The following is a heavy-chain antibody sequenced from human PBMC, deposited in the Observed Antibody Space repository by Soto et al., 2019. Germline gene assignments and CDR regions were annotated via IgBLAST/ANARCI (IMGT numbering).Heavy chain of an antibody. Sequence: QVQLVESGGGLVKPGGSLRLSCVASGFTFSDFDMNWVRQAPGKGLEWLSFISTGGDTIYYADSVKGRFSVSRDNAKNSLNFQMNRLRVEDTAVYYCAREAPYYDLWGGQSTVLDYWGQGTLVTVSS. CDR3: AREAPYYDLWGGQSTVLDY. V-gene: IGHV3-11*01. J-gene: IGHJ4*02. CDR1: GFTFSDFD. D-gene: IGHD3-3*01. CDR2: ISTGGDTI.